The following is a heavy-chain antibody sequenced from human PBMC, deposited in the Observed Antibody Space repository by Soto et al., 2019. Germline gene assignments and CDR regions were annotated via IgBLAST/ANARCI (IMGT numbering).Heavy chain of an antibody. D-gene: IGHD2-15*01. CDR2: ISYDGSNK. J-gene: IGHJ3*02. CDR1: GFTFSSYA. V-gene: IGHV3-30-3*01. Sequence: ESGGGVVQPGRSLRLSCAASGFTFSSYAMHWVRQAPGKGLEWVAVISYDGSNKYYADSVKGRFTISRDNSKNTLYLQMNSLRAEDTAVYYCGREQEGRPDDAFDIWGQGTMVTVSS. CDR3: GREQEGRPDDAFDI.